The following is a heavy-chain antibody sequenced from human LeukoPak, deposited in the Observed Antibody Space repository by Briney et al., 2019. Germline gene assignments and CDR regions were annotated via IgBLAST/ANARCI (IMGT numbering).Heavy chain of an antibody. CDR2: IYHSGST. CDR1: GYSISSGYY. CDR3: ARDFVGYYDSSRHAFDI. D-gene: IGHD3-22*01. V-gene: IGHV4-38-2*02. J-gene: IGHJ3*02. Sequence: SETLSLTCTVSGYSISSGYYWGWIRPPPGKGLEWIGSIYHSGSTYYNPSLKSRVTISVDTSKNQFSLKLSSVTAADTAVYYCARDFVGYYDSSRHAFDIWGQGTMVTVSS.